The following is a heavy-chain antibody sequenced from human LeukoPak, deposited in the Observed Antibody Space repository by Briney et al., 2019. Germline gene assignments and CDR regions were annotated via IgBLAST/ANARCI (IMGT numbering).Heavy chain of an antibody. Sequence: GRSLRLSCAASGFTFSSYAMHWVRQAPGKGLEWVAVISYDGSNKYYADSVKGRFTISRDNSKNTLYLQMNSLRAEDTAVYYCAKGNGDQGIHPDYWGQGTQVTVSS. V-gene: IGHV3-30-3*01. CDR3: AKGNGDQGIHPDY. CDR2: ISYDGSNK. CDR1: GFTFSSYA. J-gene: IGHJ4*02. D-gene: IGHD4-17*01.